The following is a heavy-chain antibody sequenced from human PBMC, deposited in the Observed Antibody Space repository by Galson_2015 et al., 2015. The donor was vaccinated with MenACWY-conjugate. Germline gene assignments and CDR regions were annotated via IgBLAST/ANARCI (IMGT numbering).Heavy chain of an antibody. CDR1: GGSISSSDHW. CDR3: ARGIKLYGYHYYMDV. CDR2: IHHSETT. V-gene: IGHV4-39*01. Sequence: SETLSLTCSVSGGSISSSDHWWAWIRQPPGKGLEWIARIHHSETTHYNSSLKSRVSISVDTSKNQFSPILNSVSAADTAVYYCARGIKLYGYHYYMDVWGKGTTVSVS. D-gene: IGHD3-3*01. J-gene: IGHJ6*03.